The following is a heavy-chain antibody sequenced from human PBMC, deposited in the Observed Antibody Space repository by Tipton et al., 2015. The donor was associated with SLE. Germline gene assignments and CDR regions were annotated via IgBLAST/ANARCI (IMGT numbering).Heavy chain of an antibody. CDR3: SRGSGYGDAHLDY. D-gene: IGHD4-17*01. J-gene: IGHJ4*02. CDR1: GGSFSGYY. Sequence: TLSLTCAVYGGSFSGYYWSWIRQPPGKRLEWIGYIHYSGSTNYNPSPKSRVTISVDTSKNQFSLKLTSVTAADTAVYYCSRGSGYGDAHLDYWGQGTLVTVSS. CDR2: IHYSGST. V-gene: IGHV4-59*01.